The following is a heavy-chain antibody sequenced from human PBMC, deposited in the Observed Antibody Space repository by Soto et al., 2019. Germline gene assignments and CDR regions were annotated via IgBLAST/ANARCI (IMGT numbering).Heavy chain of an antibody. CDR3: ARVRDYGDYGSGQAVDY. CDR2: INHSGST. J-gene: IGHJ4*02. V-gene: IGHV4-34*01. CDR1: GGSFSGYY. Sequence: QVQLQQWGAGLLKHSETLSLTCAVYGGSFSGYYWSWIRQPPGKGLEWIGEINHSGSTNYNPSLKSRVTISVDASKNQFSLKLSSVTAADTAVYYCARVRDYGDYGSGQAVDYWGQGTLVTVSS. D-gene: IGHD4-17*01.